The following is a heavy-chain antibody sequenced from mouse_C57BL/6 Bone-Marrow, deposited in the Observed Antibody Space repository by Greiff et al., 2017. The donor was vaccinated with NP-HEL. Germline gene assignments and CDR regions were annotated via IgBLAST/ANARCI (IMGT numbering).Heavy chain of an antibody. V-gene: IGHV1-39*01. Sequence: EVQLQQSGPELVKPGASVKLSCKASGYTFTDYNMNWVKQSNGKSLEWIGIINPNYDTTSYNQKFKGKATLTVDQSSSTAYMRLNSLTSEDSAVYFCARAPSTVVVTWYFGVWGTGTPAPSPQ. CDR1: GYTFTDYN. CDR3: ARAPSTVVVTWYFGV. D-gene: IGHD1-1*01. CDR2: INPNYDTT. J-gene: IGHJ1*03.